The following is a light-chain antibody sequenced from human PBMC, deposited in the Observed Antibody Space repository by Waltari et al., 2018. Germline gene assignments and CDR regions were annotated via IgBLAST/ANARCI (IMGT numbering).Light chain of an antibody. Sequence: QSALTQPPSASGSPGQSVTISCTGTSSDVGGYNYVSWYQQHPGKAPKLMIYEVSKRPAGVPDRVSGSKSGNTASLTVSGLQAEDEADYYCSSYAGSNFYVFGTGTKVTVL. CDR2: EVS. V-gene: IGLV2-8*01. CDR3: SSYAGSNFYV. J-gene: IGLJ1*01. CDR1: SSDVGGYNY.